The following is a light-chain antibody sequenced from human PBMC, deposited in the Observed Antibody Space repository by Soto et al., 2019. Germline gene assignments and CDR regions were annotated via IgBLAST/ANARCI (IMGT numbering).Light chain of an antibody. CDR2: DAS. Sequence: IVMTQTPATLSVSPGERVTLSCRASQSVARNLAWYQEKPAQVLRLLIYDASTRATGVPARFSGSGSGTQFTLTISSLQSEDFAVYYCQQYNNWPITFGQGTRLEIK. CDR3: QQYNNWPIT. CDR1: QSVARN. V-gene: IGKV3D-15*01. J-gene: IGKJ5*01.